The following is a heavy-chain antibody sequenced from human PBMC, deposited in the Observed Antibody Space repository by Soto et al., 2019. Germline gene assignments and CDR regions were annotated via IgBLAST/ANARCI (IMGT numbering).Heavy chain of an antibody. D-gene: IGHD2-2*03. Sequence: GGSLRLSCAASGFTFSSYSMNWVRQAPGKGLEWVSYISSSSTIYYADSVKGRFTISRDNAKNSLYLQMNSLRAEDTAVYYCASLGYCSSTSCYGGNAFDIWGQGTMVTVSS. CDR2: ISSSSTI. V-gene: IGHV3-48*01. CDR3: ASLGYCSSTSCYGGNAFDI. J-gene: IGHJ3*02. CDR1: GFTFSSYS.